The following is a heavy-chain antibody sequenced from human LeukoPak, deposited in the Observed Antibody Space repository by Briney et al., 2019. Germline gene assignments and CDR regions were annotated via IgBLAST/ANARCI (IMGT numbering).Heavy chain of an antibody. CDR3: ARGGFSSGWYLRYYFDY. CDR1: GFTFSDYS. CDR2: INWNGDST. J-gene: IGHJ4*02. Sequence: PGGSLRLSCAASGFTFSDYSMNWVRQAPGKGLEWVSGINWNGDSTGYADSVKGRFTISRDNAKNSLYLQMNSLRAEDTALYYCARGGFSSGWYLRYYFDYWGQGTLVTVSS. V-gene: IGHV3-20*04. D-gene: IGHD6-19*01.